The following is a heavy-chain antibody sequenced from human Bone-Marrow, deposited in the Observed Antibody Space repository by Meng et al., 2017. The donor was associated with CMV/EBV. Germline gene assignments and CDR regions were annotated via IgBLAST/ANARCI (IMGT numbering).Heavy chain of an antibody. Sequence: AASGFTCSEAWMSWVRQAPGKGLEWVGRIRSNGDGGTADYAAPVRGRFTMSRDDSKATLYLHMNSLKNEDTAVYYCTIVGATGRSFWGQGTLVTVSS. CDR1: GFTCSEAW. CDR3: TIVGATGRSF. J-gene: IGHJ4*02. V-gene: IGHV3-15*01. D-gene: IGHD1-26*01. CDR2: IRSNGDGGTA.